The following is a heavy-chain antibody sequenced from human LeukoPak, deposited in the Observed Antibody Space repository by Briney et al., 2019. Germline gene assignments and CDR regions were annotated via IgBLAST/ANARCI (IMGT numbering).Heavy chain of an antibody. Sequence: GGSLRLSCATSGFTFSTYGLNWVRQAPGKGLEWVSYISSRSSTIYYADSVKGRFTISRDNAKNSLYLQMNSLRDEDTAVYYCAREATGGPDYWGQGTLVTVSS. V-gene: IGHV3-48*02. J-gene: IGHJ4*02. CDR1: GFTFSTYG. CDR2: ISSRSSTI. CDR3: AREATGGPDY. D-gene: IGHD2-8*02.